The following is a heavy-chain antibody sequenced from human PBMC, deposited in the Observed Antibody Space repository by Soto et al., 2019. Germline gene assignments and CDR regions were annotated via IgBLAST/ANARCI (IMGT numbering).Heavy chain of an antibody. CDR2: IKQDGSEK. Sequence: EVQLVETGGGLVQPGGSLRLSCAASGFSFSSYWMSWVRQAPGKGLEWVANIKQDGSEKNYVDSAKGRFIIFRDNAKNLLYLQMNSLRVEHTAVYYCVRGYRWFDPWGQGTLVTVSS. J-gene: IGHJ5*02. CDR1: GFSFSSYW. D-gene: IGHD2-2*02. CDR3: VRGYRWFDP. V-gene: IGHV3-7*01.